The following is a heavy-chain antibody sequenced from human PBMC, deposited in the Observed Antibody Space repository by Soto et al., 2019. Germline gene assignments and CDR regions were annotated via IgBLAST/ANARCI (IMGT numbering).Heavy chain of an antibody. D-gene: IGHD3-22*01. Sequence: PGESLKISCRTSGYRFTSYWIAWVRQMPGKGLEWMGIIFPSDSDTRYSPSFQGQVTISADRSTSTVFLQWASLKASDTAVYFCARKDKSGYFNWFDPWGQGTMVTFYS. V-gene: IGHV5-51*01. CDR3: ARKDKSGYFNWFDP. CDR2: IFPSDSDT. J-gene: IGHJ5*02. CDR1: GYRFTSYW.